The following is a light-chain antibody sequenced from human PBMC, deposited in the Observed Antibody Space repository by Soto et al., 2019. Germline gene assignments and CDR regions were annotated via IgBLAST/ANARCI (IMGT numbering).Light chain of an antibody. CDR3: QQYNDWWT. J-gene: IGKJ1*01. CDR1: QSVSSN. CDR2: GAS. V-gene: IGKV3-15*01. Sequence: EIVMTQSPATLSVSPGEGATLSCRASQSVSSNLTWYQQKPGQAPRLLIYGASTRATGVPARFSGSGSGTEFTLTSSRRQAEDVAVYYCQQYNDWWTFGQGTKVEI.